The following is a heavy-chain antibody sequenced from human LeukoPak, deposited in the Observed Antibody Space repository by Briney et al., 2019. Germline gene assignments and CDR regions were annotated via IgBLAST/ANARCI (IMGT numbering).Heavy chain of an antibody. CDR2: ISGSGGST. V-gene: IGHV3-23*01. CDR1: GFTFSNYA. J-gene: IGHJ4*02. D-gene: IGHD5-18*01. CDR3: AQGRLGYSYGAFDH. Sequence: GRSLRLSCAASGFTFSNYAMSGVRQAPGKGLEWVSVISGSGGSTNFADSVKGRFTSSRDNSKNTLYLQMHSLRVEDTAVYYCAQGRLGYSYGAFDHWGQGTLVTVSS.